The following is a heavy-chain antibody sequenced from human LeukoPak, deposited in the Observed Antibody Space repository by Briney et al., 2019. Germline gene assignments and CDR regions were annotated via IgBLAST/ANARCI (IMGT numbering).Heavy chain of an antibody. CDR2: ISAYNGNT. CDR3: ARIPTTVTTSEHRVFDY. CDR1: GYTFTSYG. D-gene: IGHD4-17*01. Sequence: ASVKVSCKASGYTFTSYGISWVRQAPGQGLEWMGWISAYNGNTNYAQKLQGRVTMTTDTSTSTAYMELRSLRSDDTAVYYCARIPTTVTTSEHRVFDYWGQGTLVTVSS. J-gene: IGHJ4*02. V-gene: IGHV1-18*01.